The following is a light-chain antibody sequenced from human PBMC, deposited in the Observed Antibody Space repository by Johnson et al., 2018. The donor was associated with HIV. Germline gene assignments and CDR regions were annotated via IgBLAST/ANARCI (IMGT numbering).Light chain of an antibody. CDR1: SSNIGNNY. V-gene: IGLV1-51*02. Sequence: QPVLTQPPSVSAAPGQKVTISCSGSSSNIGNNYVSWYQQLPGTAPKLLIYENNKRPSGIPDRFSGSKSGTSATLGITGLQTGDEADYYCGTWDSSLSAEVFGTGTKVNVL. CDR2: ENN. J-gene: IGLJ1*01. CDR3: GTWDSSLSAEV.